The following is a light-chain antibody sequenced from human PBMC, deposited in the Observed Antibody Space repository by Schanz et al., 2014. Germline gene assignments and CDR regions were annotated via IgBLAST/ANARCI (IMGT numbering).Light chain of an antibody. CDR3: QQRTNWLT. Sequence: EIVMTQSPATLSVSPGERATLSCRASQSVSSNLGWYQQKPGQAPRLLIYGASDRATGIPARFSGSGSGTDFTLTISRLEPEDFAVYYCQQRTNWLTFGQGTRLEIK. J-gene: IGKJ5*01. V-gene: IGKV3D-11*03. CDR2: GAS. CDR1: QSVSSN.